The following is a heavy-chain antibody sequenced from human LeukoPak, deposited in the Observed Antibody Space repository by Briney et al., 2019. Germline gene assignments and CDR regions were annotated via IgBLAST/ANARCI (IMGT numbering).Heavy chain of an antibody. D-gene: IGHD3-22*01. J-gene: IGHJ6*02. V-gene: IGHV4-31*03. CDR1: GGSISSGGYY. Sequence: PSETLSLTCTVSGGSISSGGYYWSWIRQHPGKGLEWIGYIYYSGSTYYNPSLKSRVTISVDTSKNQFSLKLSSVTAADTAVYYCARGRHYYDSSGYYKQNYYYGMDVWGQGTTVTVSS. CDR3: ARGRHYYDSSGYYKQNYYYGMDV. CDR2: IYYSGST.